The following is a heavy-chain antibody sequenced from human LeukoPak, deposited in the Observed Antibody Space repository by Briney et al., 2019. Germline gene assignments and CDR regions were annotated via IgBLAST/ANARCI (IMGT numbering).Heavy chain of an antibody. CDR2: ISWDGGST. CDR1: GFTFDELI. CDR3: AKGPTPIAAAIDY. J-gene: IGHJ4*02. Sequence: GGSLSLSCAASGFTFDELIMHWVRQAPGKGLGGFSLISWDGGSTYYADSVMGRFTISRDNSKNSLYLQMNSLRTEDTALYYCAKGPTPIAAAIDYWGQGTLVTVSS. D-gene: IGHD6-13*01. V-gene: IGHV3-43*01.